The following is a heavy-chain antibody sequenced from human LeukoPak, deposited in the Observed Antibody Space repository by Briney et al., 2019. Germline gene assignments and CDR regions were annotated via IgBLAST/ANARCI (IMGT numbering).Heavy chain of an antibody. V-gene: IGHV3-7*01. Sequence: GGSLRLSCAAPGFIFSSSWMSWVRQAPGKGLAWVANINHDGSEEYYLDAVKGRFTISRDNAKNSLYLQMNSLRAEDTAVYYCVRLGYDFWTGYYSFDYWGQGTLVTVSS. J-gene: IGHJ4*02. D-gene: IGHD3-3*01. CDR1: GFIFSSSW. CDR2: INHDGSEE. CDR3: VRLGYDFWTGYYSFDY.